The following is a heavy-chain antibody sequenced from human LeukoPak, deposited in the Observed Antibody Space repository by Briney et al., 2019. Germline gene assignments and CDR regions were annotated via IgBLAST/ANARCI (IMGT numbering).Heavy chain of an antibody. CDR3: ASLAATRSYYYYSYMDV. CDR2: IYYSGST. CDR1: GGSISSYY. D-gene: IGHD6-6*01. V-gene: IGHV4-59*01. Sequence: KPSETLSLTCTVSGGSISSYYWSWIRQPPGKGLEWIGYIYYSGSTNYNPSLKSRVTISVDTSKNQFSLKLSSVTAADTAVYYCASLAATRSYYYYSYMDVWRKGTTVTVSS. J-gene: IGHJ6*03.